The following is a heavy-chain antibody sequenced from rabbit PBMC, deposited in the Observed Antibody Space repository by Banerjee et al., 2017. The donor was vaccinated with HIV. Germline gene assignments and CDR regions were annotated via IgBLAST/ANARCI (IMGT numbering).Heavy chain of an antibody. J-gene: IGHJ3*01. CDR1: GFSFSSGYD. CDR3: ARGYDDYDARLDL. Sequence: QSLEESGGDLVKPGASLTLTCTASGFSFSSGYDLCWVRQAPGKGLEWIGYIDPVFGSTYYATWVDGRFTISSHNAQNTLYLQLNSLTAADTATYFCARGYDDYDARLDLWGPGTLVTVS. D-gene: IGHD2-1*01. CDR2: IDPVFGST. V-gene: IGHV1S40*01.